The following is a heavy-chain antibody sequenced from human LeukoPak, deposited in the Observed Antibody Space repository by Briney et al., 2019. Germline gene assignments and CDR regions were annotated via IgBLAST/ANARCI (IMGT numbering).Heavy chain of an antibody. CDR1: GGSFSGYY. V-gene: IGHV4-34*01. Sequence: SETLSLTCAVHGGSFSGYYWSWIRQPPGKGLEWIGEINHSGSTNYNPSLKSRVTISVDTSKNQFSLKLSSVTAADTAVYYCARGRGYFDWLLIRSWFDPWGQGTLVTVSS. D-gene: IGHD3-9*01. CDR2: INHSGST. CDR3: ARGRGYFDWLLIRSWFDP. J-gene: IGHJ5*02.